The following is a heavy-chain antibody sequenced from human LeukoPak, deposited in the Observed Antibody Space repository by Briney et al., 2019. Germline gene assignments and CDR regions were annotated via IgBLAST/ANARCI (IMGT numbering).Heavy chain of an antibody. V-gene: IGHV3-23*01. CDR2: ISGSGGST. CDR1: GFTFSSYD. J-gene: IGHJ6*03. CDR3: AKWVGGYCSGGSCYNYYYYYMDV. D-gene: IGHD2-15*01. Sequence: PGGSLRLSCAASGFTFSSYDMSWVRQAPGKGLEWVSAISGSGGSTYYADSVKGRFTISRDNSKNTLYLQMNSLRAEDTAVYYCAKWVGGYCSGGSCYNYYYYYMDVWGKGTTVTVSS.